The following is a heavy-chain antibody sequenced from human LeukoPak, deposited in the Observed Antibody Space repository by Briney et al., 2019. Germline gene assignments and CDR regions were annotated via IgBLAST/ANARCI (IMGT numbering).Heavy chain of an antibody. D-gene: IGHD2-2*01. CDR3: ASLLGYCSSTSCVRDY. CDR2: ISSSSSYI. V-gene: IGHV3-21*01. CDR1: GFTFSSYS. J-gene: IGHJ4*02. Sequence: GGSLRLSCAASGFTFSSYSMNWVRQAPGKGLEWVSSISSSSSYIYYADSVKGRFTISRDNAKNSLYLQMNSLRAEDTAVYYCASLLGYCSSTSCVRDYWGQGTLVTVSS.